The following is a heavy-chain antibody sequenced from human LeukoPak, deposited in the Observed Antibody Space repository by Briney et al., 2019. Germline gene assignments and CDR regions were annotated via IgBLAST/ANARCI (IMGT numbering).Heavy chain of an antibody. Sequence: PGGSLRLPCAASGFTISNNYMNWVRQAPGKGLEWVSVIYSGGRTYHADSVKGRFSISRDNSKNTLYMQMNSLRAEDTAVYYCVKGWLLYGFDIWGQGTMVTVSS. CDR1: GFTISNNY. J-gene: IGHJ3*02. CDR3: VKGWLLYGFDI. CDR2: IYSGGRT. V-gene: IGHV3-53*01. D-gene: IGHD3-3*01.